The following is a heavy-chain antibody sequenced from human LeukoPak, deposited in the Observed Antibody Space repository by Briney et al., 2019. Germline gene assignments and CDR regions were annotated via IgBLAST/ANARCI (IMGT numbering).Heavy chain of an antibody. D-gene: IGHD1-1*01. CDR3: ARGDDFSGDY. CDR1: GFTFSNFW. V-gene: IGHV3-7*04. Sequence: GGSLRLSCAASGFTFSNFWMSWVRQAPARGLEWVANIHPEGNEKYHVESVEGRFTISRDNIKNSLFLQMHGLRVEDTAVYYCARGDDFSGDYWGQGTLVTVSS. CDR2: IHPEGNEK. J-gene: IGHJ4*02.